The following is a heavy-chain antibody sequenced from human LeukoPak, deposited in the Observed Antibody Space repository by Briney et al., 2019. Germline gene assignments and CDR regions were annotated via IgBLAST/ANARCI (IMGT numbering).Heavy chain of an antibody. V-gene: IGHV3-23*01. D-gene: IGHD2-8*01. CDR2: ISDSGDYT. Sequence: GGSLRLSCAGSGFTFSSYAMSWVRQAPGKGLEWVSAISDSGDYTYYADSVKGRFTISRGNSKNTLYLQMNSLRAEDTAVYYCAKDTSIGKYCTNGVCSPFDYWGRGTLVTVSS. J-gene: IGHJ4*02. CDR3: AKDTSIGKYCTNGVCSPFDY. CDR1: GFTFSSYA.